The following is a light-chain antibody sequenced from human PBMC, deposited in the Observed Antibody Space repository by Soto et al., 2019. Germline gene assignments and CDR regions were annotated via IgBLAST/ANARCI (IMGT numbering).Light chain of an antibody. CDR1: NIGRKS. CDR2: DDT. CDR3: QVWDSSSDHVV. J-gene: IGLJ3*02. Sequence: SYELTQPPSVSVAPGQMARITCGGNNIGRKSVNWYQQKPGQAPVLVVYDDTDRPSGIPERFSGSNSGNTASLTISRVEAGDEADYYCQVWDSSSDHVVFGGGTKLTVL. V-gene: IGLV3-21*02.